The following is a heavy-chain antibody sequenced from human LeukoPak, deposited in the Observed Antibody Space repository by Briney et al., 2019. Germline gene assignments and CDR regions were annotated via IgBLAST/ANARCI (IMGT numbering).Heavy chain of an antibody. D-gene: IGHD3-10*01. CDR3: ARTSARGAQFDY. J-gene: IGHJ4*02. CDR1: GGSISSYY. CDR2: IYSSGST. Sequence: SETLSLTCSVSGGSISSYYWSWIRQPAGKGLEWIGRIYSSGSTNYNPSLKTRVTMSLDTSKNQFSLNLTTVTAADTAVCYCARTSARGAQFDYWGQGTLVTVSS. V-gene: IGHV4-4*07.